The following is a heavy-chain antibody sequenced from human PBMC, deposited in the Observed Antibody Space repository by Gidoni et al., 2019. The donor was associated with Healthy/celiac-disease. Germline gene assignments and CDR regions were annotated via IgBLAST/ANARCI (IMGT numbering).Heavy chain of an antibody. D-gene: IGHD3-22*01. V-gene: IGHV3-23*01. J-gene: IGHJ4*02. CDR2: ISGSGGST. CDR3: AKGPNYYDSSGYPDY. Sequence: RQAPGKGLEWVSAISGSGGSTYYEDSVKGRFTISRDNSKNTLYLQMNSLRAEDTAVYYCAKGPNYYDSSGYPDYWGQGTLVTVSS.